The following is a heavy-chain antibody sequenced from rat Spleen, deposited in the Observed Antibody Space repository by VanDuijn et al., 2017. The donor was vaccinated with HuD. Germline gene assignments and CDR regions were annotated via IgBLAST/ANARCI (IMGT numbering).Heavy chain of an antibody. J-gene: IGHJ3*01. V-gene: IGHV5-20*01. Sequence: EMQLVESGGGLVPPGGSLKLSCAASGFTFSDYDMAWVRQAPTQGLEWVASISSSDIRAYYRDSVKGRFTVSRDDAKSTLYLQMDSLGSEDTANYYGTTYGGLRNWFAYWGQGALVTVSS. CDR2: ISSSDIRA. CDR1: GFTFSDYD. CDR3: TTYGGLRNWFAY. D-gene: IGHD4-1*01.